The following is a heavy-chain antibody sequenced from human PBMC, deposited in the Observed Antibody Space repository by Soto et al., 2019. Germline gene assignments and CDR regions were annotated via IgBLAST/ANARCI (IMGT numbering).Heavy chain of an antibody. D-gene: IGHD5-12*01. J-gene: IGHJ6*03. CDR2: INPNSGGT. Sequence: QVQLVQSGAEVKEPGASVTVSCRASGDRFTDYYMHWVRQAPGQGLGWMGWINPNSGGTKYAQKFQGWVTMTRDTSIRTVYMQLSRLGFDDTAIYYCARESGGATATLDYYYFYMDVWGTGTTVTVSS. CDR1: GDRFTDYY. CDR3: ARESGGATATLDYYYFYMDV. V-gene: IGHV1-2*04.